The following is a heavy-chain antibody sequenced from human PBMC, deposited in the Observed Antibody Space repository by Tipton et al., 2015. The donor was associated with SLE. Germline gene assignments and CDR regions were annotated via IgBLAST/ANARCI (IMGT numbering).Heavy chain of an antibody. CDR3: ARGLLWSGEAHLDS. V-gene: IGHV3-74*01. J-gene: IGHJ4*02. D-gene: IGHD3-10*01. CDR2: IRNDGSYT. CDR1: GFTFSNYW. Sequence: LSLTCAASGFTFSNYWMHWVRQSPGKGLVWVSRIRNDGSYTNYADSAKGRFSISRDNSENTLYLQMDSLRVEDTATYYCARGLLWSGEAHLDSWGQGTLVTVSS.